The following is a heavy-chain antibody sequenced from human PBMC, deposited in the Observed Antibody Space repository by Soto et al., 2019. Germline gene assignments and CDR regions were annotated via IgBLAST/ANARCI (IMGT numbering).Heavy chain of an antibody. J-gene: IGHJ4*02. Sequence: ASVKVSCKASGGTFSSYAISWVRRAPGQGLEWMGGIIPIFGTANYAQKFQGRVTITADKSTSTAYMELSSLRSEDTAVYYCSLFWSGSYTWDYWGQGTLVTVSS. CDR2: IIPIFGTA. V-gene: IGHV1-69*06. CDR3: SLFWSGSYTWDY. D-gene: IGHD3-3*01. CDR1: GGTFSSYA.